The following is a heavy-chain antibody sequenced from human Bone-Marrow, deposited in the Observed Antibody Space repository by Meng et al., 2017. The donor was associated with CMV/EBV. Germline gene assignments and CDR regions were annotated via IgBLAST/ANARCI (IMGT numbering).Heavy chain of an antibody. V-gene: IGHV2-70*12. CDR1: GFSLSTSGMF. CDR3: AHRPLYPNVFDF. Sequence: SGPTLVKPPQTLTLTCTFSGFSLSTSGMFINWVRQPPGKALEWLAVIDWDDDEYYNTSLKTRLTISKDTSKNQVVLTMTNMDPVDTGTYFCAHRPLYPNVFDFWGQGTVVTVSS. D-gene: IGHD3-16*02. CDR2: IDWDDDE. J-gene: IGHJ3*01.